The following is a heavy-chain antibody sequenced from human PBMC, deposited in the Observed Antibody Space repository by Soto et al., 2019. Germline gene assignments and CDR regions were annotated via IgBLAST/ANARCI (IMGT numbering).Heavy chain of an antibody. CDR1: GGSISTYY. Sequence: PSETLSLTCTVSGGSISTYYWTWIRQPPGKGLEWIGHIYYTGSTNYNPSLKSRVTVSVDTSKNQFSLKLSSVTAADTAVYYCARETTRWFDPWGQGTLVTVSS. CDR3: ARETTRWFDP. CDR2: IYYTGST. D-gene: IGHD1-1*01. J-gene: IGHJ5*02. V-gene: IGHV4-59*01.